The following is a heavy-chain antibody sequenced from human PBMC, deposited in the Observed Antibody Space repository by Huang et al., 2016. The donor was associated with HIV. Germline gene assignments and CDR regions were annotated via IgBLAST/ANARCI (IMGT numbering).Heavy chain of an antibody. CDR3: ARDTMVRGFDY. V-gene: IGHV4-59*11. D-gene: IGHD3-10*01. Sequence: QVQLQESGPGLVKPSETLSLTCPVSGGSISGHYWSWIRRPPGKGLEWIGSIYYSGSTNYNPSLNSRVTISVDTSKNQFALKLSSVTAADTAVYYCARDTMVRGFDYWGQGTLVTVSS. CDR2: IYYSGST. J-gene: IGHJ4*02. CDR1: GGSISGHY.